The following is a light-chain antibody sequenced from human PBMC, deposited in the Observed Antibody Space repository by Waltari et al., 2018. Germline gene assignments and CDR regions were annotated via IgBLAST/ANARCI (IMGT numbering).Light chain of an antibody. CDR2: DAS. J-gene: IGKJ5*01. V-gene: IGKV3-11*01. CDR3: QHRGNWPLLA. Sequence: EIVLAQSPATLSFSPGESAPLSCRASTSVCRFLAWYQRKPGQAPRLLIYDASDRATGTPARFSGSGSGTDFTLTISSLEAEDFAVYYCQHRGNWPLLAFGQGTRLEIK. CDR1: TSVCRF.